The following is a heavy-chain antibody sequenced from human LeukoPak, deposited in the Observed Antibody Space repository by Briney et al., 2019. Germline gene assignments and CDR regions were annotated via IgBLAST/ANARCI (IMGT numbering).Heavy chain of an antibody. D-gene: IGHD3-10*01. Sequence: GGSLRLSCSASGLPYSRYAMHWVRQAPGKGLEYVSAISSNGGSTYYADSVKGRFTISRDNSKNTLYLQMSSLRAEDTAVYDCLKDGGNHGSGSSYYLDYWDQGTLVTVSS. J-gene: IGHJ4*02. CDR3: LKDGGNHGSGSSYYLDY. CDR2: ISSNGGST. V-gene: IGHV3-64D*06. CDR1: GLPYSRYA.